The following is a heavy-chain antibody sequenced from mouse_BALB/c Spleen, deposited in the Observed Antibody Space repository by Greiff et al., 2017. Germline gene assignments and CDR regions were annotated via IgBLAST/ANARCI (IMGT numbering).Heavy chain of an antibody. J-gene: IGHJ4*01. V-gene: IGHV1-55*01. CDR3: ARRAVSYYAMDY. CDR2: IYPGSGST. Sequence: QVQLQQPGAELVKPGTSVKLSCKASGYNFTSYWINWVKLRPGQGLEWIGDIYPGSGSTNYNEKFKSKATLTVDTSSSTAYMQLSSLASEDSALYYCARRAVSYYAMDYWGQGTSVTVSS. D-gene: IGHD3-3*01. CDR1: GYNFTSYW.